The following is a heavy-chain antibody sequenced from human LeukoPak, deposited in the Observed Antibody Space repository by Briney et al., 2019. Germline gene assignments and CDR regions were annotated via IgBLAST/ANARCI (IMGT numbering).Heavy chain of an antibody. CDR1: GFTFSSYW. J-gene: IGHJ3*01. V-gene: IGHV3-74*01. CDR2: INGDGSRT. CDR3: ARDHYYFGSGRDHVFDV. D-gene: IGHD3-10*01. Sequence: PGGSLRLSCEASGFTFSSYWMHWVRQGPGKGPLWVSRINGDGSRTDYADSMKGRFTVSRDNAKNTLYLQMDSLRAEDTAVYYCARDHYYFGSGRDHVFDVRGQGTKVTVSS.